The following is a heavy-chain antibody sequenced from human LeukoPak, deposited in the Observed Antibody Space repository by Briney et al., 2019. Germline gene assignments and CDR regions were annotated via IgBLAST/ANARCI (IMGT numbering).Heavy chain of an antibody. CDR2: ISSSSSYI. D-gene: IGHD1-26*01. CDR3: ARDLIVGAFIPDY. CDR1: GFTFSSYS. V-gene: IGHV3-21*01. Sequence: PGGSLRLSCAASGFTFSSYSMNWVRQAPGKGLEWVSSISSSSSYIYYADSVKGRFTISRDNAKNSLYLQMNSLRAEDTAVYYCARDLIVGAFIPDYWGQGTLVTVSS. J-gene: IGHJ4*02.